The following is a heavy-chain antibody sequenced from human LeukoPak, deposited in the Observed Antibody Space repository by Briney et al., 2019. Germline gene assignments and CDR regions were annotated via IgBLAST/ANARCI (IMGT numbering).Heavy chain of an antibody. Sequence: PGGSLRLSCAASGFTFSSYWMSWVRQAPGKGLEWVANIKQDGSEKYYVDSVKGRFTISRDNAKNSLYLQMNSLRAEDTTVYYCARAKGAVAGVFDYWGQGTLATVSS. CDR3: ARAKGAVAGVFDY. J-gene: IGHJ4*02. D-gene: IGHD6-19*01. CDR1: GFTFSSYW. V-gene: IGHV3-7*01. CDR2: IKQDGSEK.